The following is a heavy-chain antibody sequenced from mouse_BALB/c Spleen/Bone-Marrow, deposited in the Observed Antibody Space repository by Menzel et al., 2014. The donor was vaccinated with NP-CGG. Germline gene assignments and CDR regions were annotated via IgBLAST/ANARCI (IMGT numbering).Heavy chain of an antibody. CDR1: GYTFTRYW. Sequence: QVQLQQSGAELVKPGASVKLSCKASGYTFTRYWMHWVKQRPGQGLEWIGEIDPSDSYTNYNQKFKGKATLTVDKSSSTAYMQHSSLTSDDSAVYYCATARATSYAMDFWGQGTSVTVSS. CDR3: ATARATSYAMDF. V-gene: IGHV1-69*02. D-gene: IGHD3-1*01. CDR2: IDPSDSYT. J-gene: IGHJ4*01.